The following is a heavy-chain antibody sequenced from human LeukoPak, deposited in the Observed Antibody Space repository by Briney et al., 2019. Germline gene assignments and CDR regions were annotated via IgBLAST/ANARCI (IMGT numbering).Heavy chain of an antibody. J-gene: IGHJ4*02. Sequence: GGSLRLSCAASGFTFSNAWMSWVRQAPGKGLEWVGRIKRETDGGTTDYAAPVKGRFTISRDGSKSTLYLQMNSLKTDDTAVYYCTTKYYYDSSGYNNFDYWGQGTLVTVSS. CDR3: TTKYYYDSSGYNNFDY. V-gene: IGHV3-15*01. CDR1: GFTFSNAW. CDR2: IKRETDGGTT. D-gene: IGHD3-22*01.